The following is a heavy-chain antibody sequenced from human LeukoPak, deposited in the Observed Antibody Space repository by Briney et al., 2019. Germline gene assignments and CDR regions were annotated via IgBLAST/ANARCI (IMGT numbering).Heavy chain of an antibody. V-gene: IGHV3-23*01. Sequence: GGSLRLSCTASGFTFRTYAMNWVRQAPGKGLEWLSGISGSGNGTYYADSVKGRFTISRDNSKNTLYLQMNSLRAEDTAVYYCAKGTQVVAATNWFDPWGQGTLVTVSS. CDR2: ISGSGNGT. CDR1: GFTFRTYA. CDR3: AKGTQVVAATNWFDP. J-gene: IGHJ5*02. D-gene: IGHD2-15*01.